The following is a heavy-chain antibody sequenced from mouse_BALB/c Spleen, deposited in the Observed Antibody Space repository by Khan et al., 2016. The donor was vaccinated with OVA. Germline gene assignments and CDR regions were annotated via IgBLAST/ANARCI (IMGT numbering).Heavy chain of an antibody. V-gene: IGHV1S12*01. J-gene: IGHJ4*01. Sequence: QVQLQQSGPELVKPGALVKISCKAAGYTFTAYDINWVKQRPGQGLEWIGCIYPADGSTNYNENFKGKATLTADQSSNPAYLQLSSLTSEKSAVYYCARGGLRGVAMDYWGQGTSVSVAS. D-gene: IGHD2-2*01. CDR2: IYPADGST. CDR3: ARGGLRGVAMDY. CDR1: GYTFTAYD.